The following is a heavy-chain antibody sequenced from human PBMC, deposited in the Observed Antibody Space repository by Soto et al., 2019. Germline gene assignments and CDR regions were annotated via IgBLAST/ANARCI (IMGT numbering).Heavy chain of an antibody. CDR3: ARDVAADVGIAVAGTLDY. Sequence: ASVKVSCKASGYTFTSYGISWVRQAPGQGLEWMGWISAYNGNTNYAQKLQGRVTMTTDTSTSTAYMELRSLRSDDTAVYYCARDVAADVGIAVAGTLDYWGQRTLVTVSS. D-gene: IGHD6-19*01. CDR1: GYTFTSYG. CDR2: ISAYNGNT. V-gene: IGHV1-18*01. J-gene: IGHJ4*02.